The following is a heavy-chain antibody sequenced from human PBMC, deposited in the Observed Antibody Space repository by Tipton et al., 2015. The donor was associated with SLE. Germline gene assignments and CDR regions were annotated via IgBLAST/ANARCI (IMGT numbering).Heavy chain of an antibody. D-gene: IGHD3-16*01. CDR2: ISGDGKNI. CDR3: GRDSRGVWDY. Sequence: GSLRLSCAASGFSITSYWMHWARQAPGKGPVWVSRISGDGKNIDYVDSVRGRFTISRDNAKNSLYLQMNSLRVEDTAVYYCGRDSRGVWDYWGQGALVIVSS. J-gene: IGHJ4*02. V-gene: IGHV3-74*01. CDR1: GFSITSYW.